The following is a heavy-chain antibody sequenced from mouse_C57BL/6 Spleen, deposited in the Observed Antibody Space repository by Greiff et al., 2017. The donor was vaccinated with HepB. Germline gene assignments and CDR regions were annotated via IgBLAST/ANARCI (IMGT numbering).Heavy chain of an antibody. CDR2: IYPGDGDT. J-gene: IGHJ2*01. CDR1: GYAFSSSW. V-gene: IGHV1-82*01. CDR3: ARSEANFDY. Sequence: VQLQQSGPELVKPGASVKISCKASGYAFSSSWMNWVKQRPGKGLEWIGRIYPGDGDTNYNGKFKGKATLTADKSSSTAYMQLSSLTSEDAAVYFCARSEANFDYWGQGTTLTVSS.